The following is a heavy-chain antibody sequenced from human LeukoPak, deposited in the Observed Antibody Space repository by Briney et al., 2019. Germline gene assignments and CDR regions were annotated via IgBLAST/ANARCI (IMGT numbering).Heavy chain of an antibody. V-gene: IGHV4-39*07. D-gene: IGHD2-15*01. Sequence: SETLSLTCTVSGGSISSSSYYWGWIRQPPGKGLEWIGSIYYSGSTYYNPSLKSRVTISVDTSKNQFSLKLSSVTAADTAVYYCARDPFIYCSGGSCFSDYWGQGTLVTVSS. CDR2: IYYSGST. CDR3: ARDPFIYCSGGSCFSDY. CDR1: GGSISSSSYY. J-gene: IGHJ4*02.